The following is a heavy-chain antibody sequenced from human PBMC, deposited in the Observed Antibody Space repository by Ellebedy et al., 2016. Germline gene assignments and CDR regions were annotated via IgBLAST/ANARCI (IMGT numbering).Heavy chain of an antibody. V-gene: IGHV4-31*03. CDR3: ASDYGPPYWYFDL. Sequence: SETLSLXCTVSGGSISSGGYYWSWIRQHPGKGLEWIGYIYYSGSTDYNPSLKSRVTISVDTSKNQFSLKLSSVTAADTAVYYCASDYGPPYWYFDLWGRGTLVTVSS. J-gene: IGHJ2*01. CDR1: GGSISSGGYY. D-gene: IGHD3-10*01. CDR2: IYYSGST.